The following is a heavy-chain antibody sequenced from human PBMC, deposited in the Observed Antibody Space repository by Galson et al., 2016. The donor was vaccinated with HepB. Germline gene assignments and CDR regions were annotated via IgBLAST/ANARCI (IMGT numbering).Heavy chain of an antibody. Sequence: SLRLSCAASGLTFSNYGMHWVRQAPGKGLEWVAVIWYDGSNKYYADSVKGRFTISRDNSKNTLYLQMNSLRAEDTAVYYCARGYSSSWYLYYFDYWGQGTLSPSPQ. CDR2: IWYDGSNK. V-gene: IGHV3-33*01. CDR1: GLTFSNYG. CDR3: ARGYSSSWYLYYFDY. J-gene: IGHJ4*02. D-gene: IGHD6-13*01.